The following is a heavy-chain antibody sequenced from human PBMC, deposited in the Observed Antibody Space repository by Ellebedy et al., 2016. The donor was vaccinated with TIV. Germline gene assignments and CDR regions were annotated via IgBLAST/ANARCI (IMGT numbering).Heavy chain of an antibody. D-gene: IGHD2-15*01. Sequence: GESLKISCAASGFTFSDYYMSWIRQAPGKGLEWVSYISSSSSYTNYADSVKGRFTISRDNSMNTLYLQINSLRAEDTAVYYCARDYNTYIALDYWGQGTLVTVSS. CDR3: ARDYNTYIALDY. CDR1: GFTFSDYY. CDR2: ISSSSSYT. V-gene: IGHV3-11*06. J-gene: IGHJ4*02.